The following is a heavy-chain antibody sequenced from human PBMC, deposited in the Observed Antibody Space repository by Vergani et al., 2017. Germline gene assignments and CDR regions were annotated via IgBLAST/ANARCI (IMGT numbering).Heavy chain of an antibody. Sequence: QVQLQESGPGLVKPSQTLSLTCTVSGGSISSGGYYWSWIRQHPGKGLEWIGYIYYSGSTYYNPSLKSRVTISVDTSKNQFSLKLSSVTAADTAVHYCARALYCSGGSCYSKGVDYWGQGTLVTVSS. J-gene: IGHJ4*02. CDR3: ARALYCSGGSCYSKGVDY. CDR1: GGSISSGGYY. CDR2: IYYSGST. V-gene: IGHV4-31*03. D-gene: IGHD2-15*01.